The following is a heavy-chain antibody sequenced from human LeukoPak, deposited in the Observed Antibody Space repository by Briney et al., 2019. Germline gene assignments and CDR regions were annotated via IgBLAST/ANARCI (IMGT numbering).Heavy chain of an antibody. CDR3: AREPYYYDSSGYYSFDY. J-gene: IGHJ4*02. CDR2: IKQDGSEK. CDR1: GFTFSSYW. V-gene: IGHV3-7*01. Sequence: GGSLRLSCAASGFTFSSYWMSWVRQAPGKGLEWVANIKQDGSEKYYVDSVKGRFTISRDNAKNSLYLQMNSLRAEDTAVYYCAREPYYYDSSGYYSFDYWGQGTLVTVSS. D-gene: IGHD3-22*01.